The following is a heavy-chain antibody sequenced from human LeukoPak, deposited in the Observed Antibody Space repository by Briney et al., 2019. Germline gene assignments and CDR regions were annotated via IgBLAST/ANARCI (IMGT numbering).Heavy chain of an antibody. D-gene: IGHD2-2*01. J-gene: IGHJ6*03. CDR2: ISAHDGNT. Sequence: GASVKVSCKASGGTFSSYAISWVRQAPGQGLEWMGWISAHDGNTNYAQKFQGRVTMTTDRSTSTAYMELRSLRPDDTAVYYCARDQAYAYFYYYYMDVWGKGTTVTISS. CDR1: GGTFSSYA. V-gene: IGHV1-18*01. CDR3: ARDQAYAYFYYYYMDV.